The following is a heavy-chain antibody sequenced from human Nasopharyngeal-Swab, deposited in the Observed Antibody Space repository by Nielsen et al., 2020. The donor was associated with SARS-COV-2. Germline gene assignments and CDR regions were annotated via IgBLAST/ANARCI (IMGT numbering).Heavy chain of an antibody. CDR3: ASQLGHPDS. V-gene: IGHV3-74*01. J-gene: IGHJ4*02. Sequence: GESLKISCAASGFTFSSHWMHWVRQAPGKGLVWVSRISEDGSITTYADSVKGRFTISRDNAKNTLFLQMHSLRADDTAIYYCASQLGHPDSWGQGTLVTVFS. D-gene: IGHD2-2*01. CDR2: ISEDGSIT. CDR1: GFTFSSHW.